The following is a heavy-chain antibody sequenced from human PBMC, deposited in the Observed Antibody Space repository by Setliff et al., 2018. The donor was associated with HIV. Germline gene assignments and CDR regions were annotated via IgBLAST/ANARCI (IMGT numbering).Heavy chain of an antibody. J-gene: IGHJ4*02. Sequence: GESLKISCKSSGYIFTNYWIGWVRQMPGKGLEWMGIIYPADSETRYGPSFQGQVTISADKSISTAYLQIHSLKTEDTAVYYCSLGGGHSPFGYWGQGTLVTVSS. CDR3: SLGGGHSPFGY. CDR1: GYIFTNYW. CDR2: IYPADSET. V-gene: IGHV5-51*01. D-gene: IGHD3-16*01.